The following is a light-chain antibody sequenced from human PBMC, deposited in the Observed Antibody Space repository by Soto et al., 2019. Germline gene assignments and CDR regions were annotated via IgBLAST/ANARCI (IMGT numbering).Light chain of an antibody. CDR1: QDINNC. J-gene: IGKJ3*01. CDR2: DAS. Sequence: DIQMTQTPSSLSASVGDRVTITCQASQDINNCLNWYHQKPGKAPKLLIYDASNLETGVPSRFSGSGSGTHFTFTISSLQPEDTATYYCQQYDNLPLTLGPGTKVDIK. CDR3: QQYDNLPLT. V-gene: IGKV1-33*01.